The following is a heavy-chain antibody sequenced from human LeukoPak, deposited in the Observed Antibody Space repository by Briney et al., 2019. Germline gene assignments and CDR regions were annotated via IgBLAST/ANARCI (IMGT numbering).Heavy chain of an antibody. CDR2: ISGNGGNT. CDR3: VRDYGPFDP. Sequence: GGSLRLSCAASGFTFSDYIMHWVRQAPGKGLECVSVISGNGGNTYYANSVKGRFTISRDDAKNTLYLQMNSLRAEDTAVYYCVRDYGPFDPWGQGTLVTVSS. D-gene: IGHD4-17*01. J-gene: IGHJ5*02. CDR1: GFTFSDYI. V-gene: IGHV3-64D*06.